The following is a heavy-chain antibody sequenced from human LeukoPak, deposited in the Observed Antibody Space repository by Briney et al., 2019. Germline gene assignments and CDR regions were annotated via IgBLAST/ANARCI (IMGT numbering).Heavy chain of an antibody. CDR2: IYYSGST. V-gene: IGHV4-59*08. CDR3: ARLHYGGNYGYYYYYMDV. D-gene: IGHD4-23*01. CDR1: GGSISSYY. J-gene: IGHJ6*03. Sequence: KPSETLSLTCTVSGGSISSYYWSWIRQPPGKGLEWIGYIYYSGSTNYNPSLKSRVTISVDTSKNQFSLKLSSVTAADTAVYYCARLHYGGNYGYYYYYMDVWGKGTTVTISS.